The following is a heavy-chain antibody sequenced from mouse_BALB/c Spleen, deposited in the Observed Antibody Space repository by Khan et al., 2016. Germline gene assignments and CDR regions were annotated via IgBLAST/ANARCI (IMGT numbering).Heavy chain of an antibody. CDR1: GYTFPDYS. Sequence: QIQLVQSGPELKKPGETVKISCKASGYTFPDYSIHWVKQAPGKGLKWMGWINTETAESAFTDGFKGRFALSLEASAPTPLIEINSHTNEDTATYICARRWLRLDFWGQGTSLAVSS. V-gene: IGHV9-2-1*01. CDR3: ARRWLRLDF. CDR2: INTETAES. J-gene: IGHJ2*02. D-gene: IGHD2-2*01.